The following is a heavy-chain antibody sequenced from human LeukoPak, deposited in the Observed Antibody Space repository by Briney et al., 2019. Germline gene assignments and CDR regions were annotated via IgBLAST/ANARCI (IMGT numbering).Heavy chain of an antibody. V-gene: IGHV1-2*02. J-gene: IGHJ4*02. Sequence: EASVKVSCKASGYTFTGYYMHWVRQAPGQGLEWMGWINPNSGGTNYAQKFQGRVTMTRDTSISTAYMELSRLRSDDTAVYYCARDRRTHRDYQTLGDYWGQGTLVTVSS. CDR1: GYTFTGYY. D-gene: IGHD4-11*01. CDR3: ARDRRTHRDYQTLGDY. CDR2: INPNSGGT.